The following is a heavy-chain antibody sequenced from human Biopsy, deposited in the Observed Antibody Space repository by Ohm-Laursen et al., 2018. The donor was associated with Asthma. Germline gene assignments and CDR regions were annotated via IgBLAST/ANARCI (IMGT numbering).Heavy chain of an antibody. CDR2: ISSSSSYI. CDR1: GFTFSSYS. V-gene: IGHV3-21*01. D-gene: IGHD2-2*01. Sequence: SLRLSCSASGFTFSSYSMNWVRRAPGKGLEWVSSISSSSSYIYYADSVKGRFTISRDNAKNSLYLQMNSLRAEDTAVYYCARDGTDMNEAMPKDYWDQGTLVTVSS. J-gene: IGHJ4*02. CDR3: ARDGTDMNEAMPKDY.